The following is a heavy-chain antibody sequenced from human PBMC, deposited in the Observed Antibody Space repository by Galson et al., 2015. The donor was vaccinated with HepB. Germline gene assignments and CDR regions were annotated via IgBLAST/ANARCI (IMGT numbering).Heavy chain of an antibody. CDR2: ISAYNGNT. D-gene: IGHD3-22*01. CDR1: GYTFTSYG. CDR3: ARDYDSSGYYGYSGGWGCY. V-gene: IGHV1-18*01. Sequence: SVKVSCKASGYTFTSYGISWARQAPGQGLEWMGWISAYNGNTNYAQKLQGRVTMTTDTSTSTAYMELRSLRSGDTAVYYCARDYDSSGYYGYSGGWGCYWGQGTLVTVSS. J-gene: IGHJ4*02.